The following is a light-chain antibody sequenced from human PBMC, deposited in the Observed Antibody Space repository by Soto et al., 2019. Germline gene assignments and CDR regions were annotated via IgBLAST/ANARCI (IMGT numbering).Light chain of an antibody. CDR1: QSVSSSY. V-gene: IGKV3-15*01. CDR2: GVS. J-gene: IGKJ5*01. Sequence: TQSPGTLSLSPGERATLSCRASQSVSSSYLAWYQQKTGQAPRLLIYGVSTRDTGVPERLSGSAYGTELTITISSMKYEDFEVYYCQQYNNWTRTFGQGTRLEIK. CDR3: QQYNNWTRT.